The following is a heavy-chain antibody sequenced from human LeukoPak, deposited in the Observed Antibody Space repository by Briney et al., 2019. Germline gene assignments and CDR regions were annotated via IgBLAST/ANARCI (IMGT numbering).Heavy chain of an antibody. CDR3: ARDRRYYDSSAHFLDAFDI. D-gene: IGHD3-22*01. J-gene: IGHJ3*02. CDR1: GFTFSNYE. CDR2: ISSSGSTI. V-gene: IGHV3-48*03. Sequence: GGSLRLSCAGSGFTFSNYEMNWVRQAPGKGLEWVSYISSSGSTIYYADSVKGRFTISRDNAKNLLYLQMNSLRAEDTAVYHCARDRRYYDSSAHFLDAFDIWGQGTMVTVSS.